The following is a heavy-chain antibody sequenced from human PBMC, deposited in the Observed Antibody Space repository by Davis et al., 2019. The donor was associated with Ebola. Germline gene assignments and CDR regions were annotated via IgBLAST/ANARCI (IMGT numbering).Heavy chain of an antibody. D-gene: IGHD3-10*01. CDR3: ARRYGIWFRELLSGFRFDY. CDR2: INHSGST. V-gene: IGHV4-34*01. CDR1: GGSFSGYY. J-gene: IGHJ4*02. Sequence: SETLSLTCAVYGGSFSGYYWSWIRQPPGKGLEWIGEINHSGSTNYNPSLKSRVTISVDTSKNQFSLKLRSVTAADTAVYYCARRYGIWFRELLSGFRFDYWGQGTLVTVSS.